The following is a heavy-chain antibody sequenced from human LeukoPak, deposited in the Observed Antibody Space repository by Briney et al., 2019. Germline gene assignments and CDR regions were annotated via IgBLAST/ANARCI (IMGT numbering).Heavy chain of an antibody. J-gene: IGHJ6*02. CDR2: ISGSGGST. D-gene: IGHD6-19*01. V-gene: IGHV3-23*01. CDR1: GFTFSNYN. Sequence: PGGSLRLSCAASGFTFSNYNMAWVRQAPGKGLEWVSAISGSGGSTYYADSVKGRFTISRDNSKNTLYLQMNSLRAEDTAVYYCAKDADPSGWLAYYYYGMDVWGQGTTVTVSS. CDR3: AKDADPSGWLAYYYYGMDV.